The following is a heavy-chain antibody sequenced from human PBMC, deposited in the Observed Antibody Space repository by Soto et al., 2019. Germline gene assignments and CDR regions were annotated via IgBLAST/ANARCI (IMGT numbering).Heavy chain of an antibody. Sequence: QVQLVESGGGVVQPGRSLRLSCAASGFTFSNYGMHWVRQAPGKGLEGLIVISYDGNVAYYADSVKGRFTISRANSKNTLYLQMNRRRTEDTAMSYFETEGPMTSWYFEYWGQATLVTVSS. CDR2: ISYDGNVA. CDR3: ETEGPMTSWYFEY. D-gene: IGHD2-2*01. V-gene: IGHV3-30*03. J-gene: IGHJ4*02. CDR1: GFTFSNYG.